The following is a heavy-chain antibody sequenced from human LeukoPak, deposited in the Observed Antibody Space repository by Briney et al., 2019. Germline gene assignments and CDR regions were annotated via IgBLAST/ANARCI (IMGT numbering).Heavy chain of an antibody. CDR3: ASYYYGSGSYDDGMDV. V-gene: IGHV1-69*04. CDR2: IIPILGIA. CDR1: GGTFSSYA. J-gene: IGHJ6*02. D-gene: IGHD3-10*01. Sequence: ASVKVSCKASGGTFSSYAISWVRQAPGQGLEWMGRIIPILGIANYAQKFQGRVTITADKSTSTAYMELSSLRSEDTAVYYCASYYYGSGSYDDGMDVWGQGTMVTVSS.